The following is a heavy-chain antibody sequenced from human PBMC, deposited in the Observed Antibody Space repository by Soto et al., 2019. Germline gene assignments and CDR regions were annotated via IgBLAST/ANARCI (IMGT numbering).Heavy chain of an antibody. Sequence: PGGSLRLSCAASGFSFSDYYMHWVRQAPGKGLEWVAVVSHDGRNTHYADSVKGRFTISRDSSKNTVSLEMTSLRAEDTAVYYSAKGGRQWLVTSDFNYWGQGALVTVSS. CDR3: AKGGRQWLVTSDFNY. CDR2: VSHDGRNT. V-gene: IGHV3-30*18. CDR1: GFSFSDYY. D-gene: IGHD6-19*01. J-gene: IGHJ4*02.